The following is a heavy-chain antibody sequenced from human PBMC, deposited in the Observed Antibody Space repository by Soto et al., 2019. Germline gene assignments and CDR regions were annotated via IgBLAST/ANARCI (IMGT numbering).Heavy chain of an antibody. J-gene: IGHJ4*02. CDR2: IIPIFGTA. V-gene: IGHV1-69*01. D-gene: IGHD1-26*01. Sequence: QVQLVQSGAEVKKPGSSVKVSCKASGGTFSSYAINWVRQAPGQGLEWMGEIIPIFGTANYAQKFQGRVTITAYEATSPAYLELSRLRSADTAVYYCARDGGRHSGGMDYWGQGTLVTVSS. CDR1: GGTFSSYA. CDR3: ARDGGRHSGGMDY.